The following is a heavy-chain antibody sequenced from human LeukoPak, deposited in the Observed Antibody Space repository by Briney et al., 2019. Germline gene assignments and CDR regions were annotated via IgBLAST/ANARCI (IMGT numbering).Heavy chain of an antibody. CDR1: GFTFSSYA. J-gene: IGHJ1*01. V-gene: IGHV3-23*01. D-gene: IGHD3-22*01. Sequence: GGSLRLSCAASGFTFSSYAMSWVRQAPGKGLEWVSAISGSGGSTYYADSVKGRFTISRDNSKNTLYLQMTSLRAEDTAVYYCAKDAEYYYDSSGYYRSAEYFQHWGQGTLVTVSS. CDR3: AKDAEYYYDSSGYYRSAEYFQH. CDR2: ISGSGGST.